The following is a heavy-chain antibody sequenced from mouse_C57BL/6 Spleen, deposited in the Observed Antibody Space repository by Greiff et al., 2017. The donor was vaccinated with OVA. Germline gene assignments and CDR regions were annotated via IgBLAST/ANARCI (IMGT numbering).Heavy chain of an antibody. Sequence: QVQLQQPGTELVKPGASVKLSCKASGYTFTSYWMHWVKQRPGQGLEWIGNINPSNGGTNYNEKFKSKATLTVYKSSSTAYMQLSSLTSEDSAVYYCARREYYGSSYPLYWYFDVWGTGTTVTVSS. V-gene: IGHV1-53*01. D-gene: IGHD1-1*01. CDR3: ARREYYGSSYPLYWYFDV. CDR1: GYTFTSYW. CDR2: INPSNGGT. J-gene: IGHJ1*03.